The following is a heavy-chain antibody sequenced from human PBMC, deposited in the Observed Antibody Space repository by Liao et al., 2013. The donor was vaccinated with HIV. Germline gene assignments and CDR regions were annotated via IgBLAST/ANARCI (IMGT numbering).Heavy chain of an antibody. V-gene: IGHV4-59*10. CDR3: ARGRTYYYGSGREFDY. D-gene: IGHD3-10*01. CDR1: GASISSYY. Sequence: QVQLQQWGAGLLKPSETLSLTCTVSGASISSYYWSWLRQPAGKGLEWIGHIYTSGSTNYNPSLKSRVTISVDTSKNQFSLKLSSVTAADTAVYYCARGRTYYYGSGREFDYWGQGTLVTVSS. J-gene: IGHJ4*02. CDR2: IYTSGST.